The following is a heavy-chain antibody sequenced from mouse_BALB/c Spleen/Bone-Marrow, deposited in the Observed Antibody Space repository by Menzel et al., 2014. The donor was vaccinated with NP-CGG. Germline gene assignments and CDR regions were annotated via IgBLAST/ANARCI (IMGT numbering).Heavy chain of an antibody. D-gene: IGHD2-3*01. V-gene: IGHV1-82*01. CDR1: GYAVSSFW. J-gene: IGHJ4*01. CDR3: ARSDGYRAMDY. Sequence: QVQLQQPGPELVKPGASVKISCKASGYAVSSFWMNWVKQRPGQGLEWIGRIYPGDGDTNYNGKFKGKATLTADKSSSTAYMQLSSLTSVDSAVYFCARSDGYRAMDYWGQGTSVTVSS. CDR2: IYPGDGDT.